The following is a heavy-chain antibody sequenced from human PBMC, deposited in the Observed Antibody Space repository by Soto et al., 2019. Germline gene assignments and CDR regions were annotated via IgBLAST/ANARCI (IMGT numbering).Heavy chain of an antibody. V-gene: IGHV3-72*01. CDR1: GFTFSDHY. CDR2: TRNRANSYTT. Sequence: EVQLVESGGGLVQPGGSLRLSCAASGFTFSDHYMDWVRQAPGKGLEWVGRTRNRANSYTTEYAASVKGRFTISRDDSKNSLYLQMNSLKAEDTAVYYCASWGYGSNFQHWGQGTLVTVSS. CDR3: ASWGYGSNFQH. D-gene: IGHD3-10*01. J-gene: IGHJ1*01.